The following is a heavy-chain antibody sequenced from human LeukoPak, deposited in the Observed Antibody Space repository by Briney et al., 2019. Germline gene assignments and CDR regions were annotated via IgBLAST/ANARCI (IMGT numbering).Heavy chain of an antibody. CDR1: GFTFSSYG. CDR2: ISGSGGST. J-gene: IGHJ6*03. V-gene: IGHV3-23*01. CDR3: AKDRIAAAGEGYYMDV. Sequence: PGGSLRLSCAASGFTFSSYGMSWVRQAPGKGLEWVSAISGSGGSTYYADSVKGRFTISRDNSKNTLYLQMNSLRAEDTAVYYCAKDRIAAAGEGYYMDVWGKGTTVTISS. D-gene: IGHD6-13*01.